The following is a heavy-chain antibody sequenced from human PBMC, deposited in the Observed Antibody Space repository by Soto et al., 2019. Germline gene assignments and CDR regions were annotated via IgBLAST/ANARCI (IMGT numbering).Heavy chain of an antibody. CDR2: IYWYDDK. Sequence: QITLKESGPTLVKPTETLTLTCTFSGFSLSARGEGVGWIRQPPGKALEWLAIIYWYDDKRYSPSLRTTFTITKDTSKNQVVLTMTNMDPVDTATYFCAHRPFNSAWHDAYDIWGPGTMVTVSS. CDR1: GFSLSARGEG. CDR3: AHRPFNSAWHDAYDI. J-gene: IGHJ3*02. V-gene: IGHV2-5*01. D-gene: IGHD5-18*01.